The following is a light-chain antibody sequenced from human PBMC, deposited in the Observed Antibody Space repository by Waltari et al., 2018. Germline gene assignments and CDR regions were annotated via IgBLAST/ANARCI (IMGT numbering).Light chain of an antibody. V-gene: IGKV1-16*01. J-gene: IGKJ5*01. Sequence: DIQMTQSPSSLCASVGDRVTMTCRATQGINIPLAWFQQRPGEAPRSLIFDASSLQSGVPSRFSGSGSGTDFTLTISSLQPEDFATYFCQQYSSSPPTFGPGTRLEI. CDR3: QQYSSSPPT. CDR2: DAS. CDR1: QGINIP.